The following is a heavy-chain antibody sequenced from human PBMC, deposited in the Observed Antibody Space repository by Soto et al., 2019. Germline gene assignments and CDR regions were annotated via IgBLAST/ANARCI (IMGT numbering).Heavy chain of an antibody. CDR2: ISAYNGNT. CDR1: GYTFTSYG. J-gene: IGHJ2*01. V-gene: IGHV1-18*01. Sequence: QVRLVQSGAEVKKPGASVKVSCKASGYTFTSYGISWVRQAPGQGLEWMGWISAYNGNTNYAQKLQGRVTMTTDTSTSTAYMELRSLRSDDTAVYYCARDHGSGGSCYSNWYFDLWGRGTLVTVSS. D-gene: IGHD2-15*01. CDR3: ARDHGSGGSCYSNWYFDL.